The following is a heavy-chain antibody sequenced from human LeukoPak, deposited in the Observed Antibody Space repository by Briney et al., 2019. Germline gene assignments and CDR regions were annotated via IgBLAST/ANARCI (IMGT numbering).Heavy chain of an antibody. V-gene: IGHV4-59*08. CDR2: IYYSGST. Sequence: SETLSLTCFVSGGSISSYYWSWIRQPPGKGLEWIGYIYYSGSTNYNPSLKSRVTISVDTSKNQFSLKLTSVTAADTAVYYCARHGSYCGSGSLFDYWGQGTLVTVSS. CDR1: GGSISSYY. D-gene: IGHD3-10*01. J-gene: IGHJ4*02. CDR3: ARHGSYCGSGSLFDY.